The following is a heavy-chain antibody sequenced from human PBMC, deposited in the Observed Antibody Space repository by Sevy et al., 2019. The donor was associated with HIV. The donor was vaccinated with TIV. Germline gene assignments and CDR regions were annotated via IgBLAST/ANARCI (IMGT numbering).Heavy chain of an antibody. J-gene: IGHJ4*02. V-gene: IGHV1-18*01. Sequence: ASVKVSCKVSGYTFSTYHITWVRQAPGQGLEWMGRVSPHNGDTNYARKLQGRVTMITDASTNTAYMELGSLRSDDTAVYYCARAYCSGGRCYSLAYWGQGTLVTVSS. CDR3: ARAYCSGGRCYSLAY. D-gene: IGHD2-15*01. CDR1: GYTFSTYH. CDR2: VSPHNGDT.